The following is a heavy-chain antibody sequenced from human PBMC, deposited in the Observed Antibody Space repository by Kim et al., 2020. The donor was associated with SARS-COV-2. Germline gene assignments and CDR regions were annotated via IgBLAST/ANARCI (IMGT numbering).Heavy chain of an antibody. Sequence: SETLSLTCTVSGYSISSGYYWGWIRQPPGKGLEWIGSIYHSGSTYYNPSLKSRVTISVDTSKNQFSLKLSSVTAADTAVYYCASLQISVESEHVYWYFDL. D-gene: IGHD1-1*01. CDR2: IYHSGST. CDR1: GYSISSGYY. CDR3: ASLQISVESEHVYWYFDL. V-gene: IGHV4-38-2*02. J-gene: IGHJ2*01.